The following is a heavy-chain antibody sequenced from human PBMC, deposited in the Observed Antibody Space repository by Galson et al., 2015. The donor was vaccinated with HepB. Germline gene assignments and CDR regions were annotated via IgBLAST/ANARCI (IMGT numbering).Heavy chain of an antibody. CDR3: ARDAYRFGINYVSDY. V-gene: IGHV3-30-3*01. Sequence: SLRLSCAASGFTFSSYAMHWVRQAPGKGLEWVAVISYDGSNKYYADSVKGRFTISRDNSKNTLYLQMNSLRAEDTAVYYCARDAYRFGINYVSDYWGQGTLVTVSS. CDR1: GFTFSSYA. J-gene: IGHJ4*02. CDR2: ISYDGSNK. D-gene: IGHD3-10*01.